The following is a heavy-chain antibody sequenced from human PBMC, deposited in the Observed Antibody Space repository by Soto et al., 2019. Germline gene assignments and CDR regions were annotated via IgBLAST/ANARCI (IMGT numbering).Heavy chain of an antibody. CDR1: GYTFTSYA. Sequence: VKVSCKASGYTFTSYAMHWVRQAPGQRLEWMGWINAGNGNTKYSQKFQGRVTITRDTSASTAYMELSSLRSEDTAVYYCARDIVVVPADYGMDVWGQGTTVTVSS. J-gene: IGHJ6*02. V-gene: IGHV1-3*01. CDR2: INAGNGNT. D-gene: IGHD2-2*01. CDR3: ARDIVVVPADYGMDV.